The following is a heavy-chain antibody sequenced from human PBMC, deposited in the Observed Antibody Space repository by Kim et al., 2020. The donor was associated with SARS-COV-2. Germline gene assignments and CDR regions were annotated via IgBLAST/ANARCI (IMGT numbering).Heavy chain of an antibody. V-gene: IGHV3-30*18. CDR1: GFIFSNYG. D-gene: IGHD3-10*01. Sequence: GGSLRLSCAASGFIFSNYGMHWVRQAPGKGLEWVSFISDDGTNKNYGDSVKGRFTISRDNSKNTLYLHMDSLTTEDTAVYYCAKDNLNRYYGSGSYGYWGQGTLVTVSS. J-gene: IGHJ4*02. CDR2: ISDDGTNK. CDR3: AKDNLNRYYGSGSYGY.